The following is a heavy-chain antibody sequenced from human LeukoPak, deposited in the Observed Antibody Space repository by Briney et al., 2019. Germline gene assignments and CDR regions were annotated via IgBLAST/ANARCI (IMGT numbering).Heavy chain of an antibody. Sequence: ASVKVSCKASGGTFSSYAISWVRQAPGQGLEWMGGIIPIFGTANYAQKFQGRVTITADESTSTAYMELSSLRSEDTAVYYCARDRPRYSSSWYYFDYWGQGTLVTVSS. D-gene: IGHD6-13*01. V-gene: IGHV1-69*13. CDR3: ARDRPRYSSSWYYFDY. J-gene: IGHJ4*02. CDR1: GGTFSSYA. CDR2: IIPIFGTA.